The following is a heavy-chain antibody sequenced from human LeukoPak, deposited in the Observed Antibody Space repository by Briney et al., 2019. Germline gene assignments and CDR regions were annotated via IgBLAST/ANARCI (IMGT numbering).Heavy chain of an antibody. CDR2: INSDSSLM. V-gene: IGHV3-21*01. D-gene: IGHD3-16*01. CDR1: GFTFSSQW. J-gene: IGHJ4*02. Sequence: PGRSLRLSCAASGFTFSSQWMHWVRQAPGKGLEWVSSINSDSSLMFYAESVKGRFTISRDNARNSLYLQMNSLRAEDTAVYYCIRDLFDDYSLDYWGQGALVTVSS. CDR3: IRDLFDDYSLDY.